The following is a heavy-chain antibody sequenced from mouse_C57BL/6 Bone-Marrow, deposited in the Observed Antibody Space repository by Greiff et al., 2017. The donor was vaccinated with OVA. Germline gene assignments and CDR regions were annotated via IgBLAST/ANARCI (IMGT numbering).Heavy chain of an antibody. D-gene: IGHD1-1*01. CDR3: AKCITTVEGYFDV. Sequence: QVQLQQPGAELVKPGASVKLSCKASGYTFTSYWMHWVKQRPGQGLEWIGMIHPNSGSTNYNEKFKSKATLTVDKSSSTAYMQLSSLTSEDSAVYYCAKCITTVEGYFDVWGTGTTVTVSS. CDR1: GYTFTSYW. CDR2: IHPNSGST. V-gene: IGHV1-64*01. J-gene: IGHJ1*03.